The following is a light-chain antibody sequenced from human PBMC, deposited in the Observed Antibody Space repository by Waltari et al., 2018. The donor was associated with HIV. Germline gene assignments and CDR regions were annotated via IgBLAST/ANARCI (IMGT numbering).Light chain of an antibody. CDR2: WNN. V-gene: IGLV1-47*01. CDR1: SSNIGSNY. CDR3: ATWDDSLSALWV. Sequence: QSVLTQPPSASGTPGQRVTISCSGNSSNIGSNYVYWYQQLPGRTPRLLLFWNNQSPSGVPARFSGSKAGTSASLAISGLRSEDEADYFCATWDDSLSALWVFGGGTKLTVL. J-gene: IGLJ3*02.